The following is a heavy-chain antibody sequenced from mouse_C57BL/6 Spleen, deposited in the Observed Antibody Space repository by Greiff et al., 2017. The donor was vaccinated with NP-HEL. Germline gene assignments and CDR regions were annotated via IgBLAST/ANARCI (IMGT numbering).Heavy chain of an antibody. J-gene: IGHJ1*03. CDR3: AENDPSTMTHWYFDV. CDR1: GFSLTSYG. V-gene: IGHV2-5*01. D-gene: IGHD2-4*01. Sequence: QVQLKQSGPGLVQPSQSLSITCTVSGFSLTSYGVHWVRQSPGKGLEWLGVTWRGGSTDDNAAFRSRLSNTKDNFKSEVFLKMNSLQADDTAIYYCAENDPSTMTHWYFDVWGTGTTVTVSS. CDR2: TWRGGST.